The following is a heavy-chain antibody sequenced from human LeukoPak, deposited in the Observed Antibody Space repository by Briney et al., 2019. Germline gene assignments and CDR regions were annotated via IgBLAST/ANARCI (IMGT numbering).Heavy chain of an antibody. CDR2: MNPNSGNT. CDR3: ARLPVTEYVWGSYRDY. CDR1: GYTFTSYD. V-gene: IGHV1-8*01. D-gene: IGHD3-16*02. Sequence: ASVKVSCKASGYTFTSYDINWVRQATGQGLEWMGWMNPNSGNTGYAQKFQGRVTMTRNTSISTAYMELSSLRSEDTAVYYCARLPVTEYVWGSYRDYWGQGTLVTASS. J-gene: IGHJ4*02.